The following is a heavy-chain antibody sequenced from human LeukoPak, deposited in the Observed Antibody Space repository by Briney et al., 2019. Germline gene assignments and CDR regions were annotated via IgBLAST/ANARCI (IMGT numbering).Heavy chain of an antibody. J-gene: IGHJ4*02. D-gene: IGHD3-22*01. V-gene: IGHV1-46*01. Sequence: ASVKVSCKASGYTFTSYYMHWVRQAPGQGLEWTGIINPSGGSTSYAQKFQGRVTMTRDTSTSTVYMELSSLRSEDTAVYYCARGQRYYDSSGYYSTIDCWGQGTLVTVSS. CDR3: ARGQRYYDSSGYYSTIDC. CDR2: INPSGGST. CDR1: GYTFTSYY.